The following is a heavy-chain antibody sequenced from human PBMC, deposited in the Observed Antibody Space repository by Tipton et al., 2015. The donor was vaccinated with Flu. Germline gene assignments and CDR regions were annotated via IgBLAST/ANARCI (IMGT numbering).Heavy chain of an antibody. Sequence: SLRLSCAVSGFTFSSYAMSWVRQAPGKGLEWVSGISGSGSYTYYADSVKGRFTISRDNSKNTLFLQMNNLRAEDTAVYYCAKGGPVVRGVDTDHLDYWGQGTLVTVSS. J-gene: IGHJ4*02. V-gene: IGHV3-23*01. CDR3: AKGGPVVRGVDTDHLDY. CDR2: ISGSGSYT. CDR1: GFTFSSYA. D-gene: IGHD3-10*01.